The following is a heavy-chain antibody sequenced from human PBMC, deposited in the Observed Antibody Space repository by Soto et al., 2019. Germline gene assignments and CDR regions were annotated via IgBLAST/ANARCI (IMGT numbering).Heavy chain of an antibody. V-gene: IGHV3-23*01. D-gene: IGHD3-16*01. J-gene: IGHJ4*02. CDR3: GGKPWGEFDY. Sequence: EVQLLESGGGLVQPGGSLRLSCAASGFTFSSYAMSWVRQAPGKGLVWVSAISGSGGSTYYADSVKGRFTRSRDNSKNTLYLQMNSLRAEDTAVYYCGGKPWGEFDYWGQGTLVTVSS. CDR1: GFTFSSYA. CDR2: ISGSGGST.